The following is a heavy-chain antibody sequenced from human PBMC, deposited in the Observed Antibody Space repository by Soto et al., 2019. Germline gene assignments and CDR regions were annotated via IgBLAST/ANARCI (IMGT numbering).Heavy chain of an antibody. J-gene: IGHJ4*02. CDR3: ARSGDSSGYYVV. CDR1: GGSISSYY. V-gene: IGHV4-59*01. Sequence: SETLSLTRTVSGGSISSYYWSWIRQPPGKGLEWIGYIYYSGSTNYNPSLKSRVTISVDTSKNQFSLKLSSVTAADTAVYYCARSGDSSGYYVVWGQGTLVTVSS. CDR2: IYYSGST. D-gene: IGHD3-22*01.